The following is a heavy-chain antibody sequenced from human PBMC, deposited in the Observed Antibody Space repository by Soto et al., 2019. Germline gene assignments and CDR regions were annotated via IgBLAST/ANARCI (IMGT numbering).Heavy chain of an antibody. CDR1: GFTFSSYA. V-gene: IGHV3-23*01. Sequence: PVGSLRLSCAASGFTFSSYAMSWVRQAPGKGLEWVSAISGSGGSTYYADSVKGRFTISRDNSKNTLYLQMNSLRAEDTAVYYCAKDDPSGYCSSTSCYTRYYYYGMDVWGQGTTVTVSS. D-gene: IGHD2-2*02. CDR3: AKDDPSGYCSSTSCYTRYYYYGMDV. CDR2: ISGSGGST. J-gene: IGHJ6*02.